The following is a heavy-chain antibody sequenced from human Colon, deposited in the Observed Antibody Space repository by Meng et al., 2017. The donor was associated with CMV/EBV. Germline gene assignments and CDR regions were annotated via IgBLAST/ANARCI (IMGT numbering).Heavy chain of an antibody. J-gene: IGHJ4*02. D-gene: IGHD3-10*01. CDR2: ISGSGGST. V-gene: IGHV3-23*01. CDR1: GFTFSSYA. CDR3: AKGLWAGFGELLYFDY. Sequence: GESLKISCAASGFTFSSYAMSWVRQAPGKGLEWVSAISGSGGSTYYADSVKGRFTISRDNSKNTLYLQMNSLRAEDTAVYYCAKGLWAGFGELLYFDYWGQGTLVTVSS.